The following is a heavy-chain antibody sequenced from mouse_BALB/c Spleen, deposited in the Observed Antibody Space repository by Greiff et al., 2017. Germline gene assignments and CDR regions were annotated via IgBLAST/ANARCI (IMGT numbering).Heavy chain of an antibody. V-gene: IGHV5-6-5*01. CDR3: ARGLYGYDAYFDY. D-gene: IGHD2-2*01. Sequence: EVQVVESGGGLVKPGGSLKLSCAASGFTFSSYAMSWVRQTPEKRLEWVASISSGGSTYYPDSVKGRFTISRDNARNILYLQMSSLRSEDTAMYYCARGLYGYDAYFDYWGQGTTLTVSS. J-gene: IGHJ2*01. CDR2: ISSGGST. CDR1: GFTFSSYA.